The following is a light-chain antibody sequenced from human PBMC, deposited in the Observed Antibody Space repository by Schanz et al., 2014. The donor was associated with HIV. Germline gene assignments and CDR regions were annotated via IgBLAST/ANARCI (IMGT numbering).Light chain of an antibody. CDR3: SSYTSTATVI. J-gene: IGLJ2*01. V-gene: IGLV2-14*02. Sequence: QSALTQSASVSGSPGQSITISCTGTISDVGSYNLVSWYQQHPGKAPKLIIYEGSKRPSGVSHRFSASKSGITASLTISGLQAEDEADYYCSSYTSTATVIFGVGTKLTVL. CDR2: EGS. CDR1: ISDVGSYNL.